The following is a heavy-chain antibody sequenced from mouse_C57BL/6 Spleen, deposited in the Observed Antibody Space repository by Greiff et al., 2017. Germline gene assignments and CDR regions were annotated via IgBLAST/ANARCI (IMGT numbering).Heavy chain of an antibody. CDR2: INPNYGTT. J-gene: IGHJ4*01. Sequence: LQESGPELVKPGASVKISCKASGYSFTDYNMNWVKQSNGKSLEWIGVINPNYGTTSYNQKFKGKATLTVDQSSSTAYMQLNSLTSEDSAVCYCARSIYYGYDGRAMDYWGQGTSVTVSS. CDR1: GYSFTDYN. D-gene: IGHD2-2*01. CDR3: ARSIYYGYDGRAMDY. V-gene: IGHV1-39*01.